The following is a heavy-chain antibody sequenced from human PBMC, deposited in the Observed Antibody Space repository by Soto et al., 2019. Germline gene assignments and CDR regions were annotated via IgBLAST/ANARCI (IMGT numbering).Heavy chain of an antibody. CDR3: AREGGIVGATAADY. V-gene: IGHV4-31*03. D-gene: IGHD1-26*01. J-gene: IGHJ4*02. Sequence: QVQLQESGPGLVKPSQTLSLTSTVSGGSISSGGYYWSWIRQHPGKGLEWIGYIYYSGSTYYNPSLKSRVTKSVDTSKNQFSLKLSSVTAADTAVYYCAREGGIVGATAADYWGQGTLVTVSS. CDR1: GGSISSGGYY. CDR2: IYYSGST.